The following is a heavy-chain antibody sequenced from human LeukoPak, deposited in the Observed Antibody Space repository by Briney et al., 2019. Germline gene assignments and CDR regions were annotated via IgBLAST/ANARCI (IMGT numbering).Heavy chain of an antibody. D-gene: IGHD6-13*01. CDR2: ISYDGSNK. Sequence: GRTLRLSCAASGFTFSSYAMHWVRQAPGKGLEWVAVISYDGSNKYYADSVKGRFTISRDNSKNTLYLQMNSLRAEDTAVYYCVRVSGSSWNFDYWGQGTLVTVSS. J-gene: IGHJ4*02. CDR1: GFTFSSYA. CDR3: VRVSGSSWNFDY. V-gene: IGHV3-30*04.